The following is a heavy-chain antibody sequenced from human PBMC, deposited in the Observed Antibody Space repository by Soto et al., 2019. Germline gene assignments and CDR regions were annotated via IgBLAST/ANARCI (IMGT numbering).Heavy chain of an antibody. V-gene: IGHV1-3*01. D-gene: IGHD2-8*01. CDR1: GYTFTGYA. J-gene: IGHJ6*02. CDR3: ARVYAGYYYGMDV. Sequence: GASVKVSCKASGYTFTGYAMHWVRQAPGQRLEWMGWINAGNGNAKYSQKFQGRVTITRDTSTSTVYMELSSLRSEDTAVYYCARVYAGYYYGMDVWGQGTTVTVSS. CDR2: INAGNGNA.